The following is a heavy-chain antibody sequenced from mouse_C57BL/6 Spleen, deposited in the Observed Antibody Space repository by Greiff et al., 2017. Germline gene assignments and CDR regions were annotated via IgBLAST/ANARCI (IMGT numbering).Heavy chain of an antibody. Sequence: DVQLQESGPGLVKPSQSLSLTCSVTGYSITSCYYWNWIRQFPGNKLEWMGYISYDGSNNYNPSLKNRISITRDTSKNQFFLKLNSVTTEDTATYYCARDHDGYYWYFDVWGTGTTVTVSS. J-gene: IGHJ1*03. CDR3: ARDHDGYYWYFDV. CDR2: ISYDGSN. CDR1: GYSITSCYY. D-gene: IGHD2-3*01. V-gene: IGHV3-6*01.